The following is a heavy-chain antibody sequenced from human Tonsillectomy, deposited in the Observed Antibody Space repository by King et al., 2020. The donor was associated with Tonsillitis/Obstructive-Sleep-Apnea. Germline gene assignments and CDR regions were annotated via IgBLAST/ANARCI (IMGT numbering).Heavy chain of an antibody. CDR2: ISPSGTST. D-gene: IGHD3-16*01. CDR3: ARVRSGITFGGVPNDAFDI. V-gene: IGHV1-46*01. Sequence: QLVQSGAEVKKPGASVKVSCKASGYTFTDYFIHWVRQAPGQGLEWMGFISPSGTSTRYAPNFQGRVSMTRDTSTNSVYMDLSSLGSDDTAVYYCARVRSGITFGGVPNDAFDIWGPGTMVTVSS. J-gene: IGHJ3*02. CDR1: GYTFTDYF.